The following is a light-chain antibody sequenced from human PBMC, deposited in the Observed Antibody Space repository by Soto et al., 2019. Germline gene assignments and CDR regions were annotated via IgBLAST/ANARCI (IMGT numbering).Light chain of an antibody. CDR3: QQYGS. CDR1: QYVVTR. J-gene: IGKJ1*01. CDR2: YMS. Sequence: EIVLTQSPATLASSPRETATLSCRASQYVVTRLAWYHHKPGQAPRLLIYYMSKRATGIPARFSGSGSGTDFTLTISRLEPEDFAVYYCQQYGSFGQGTKVDI. V-gene: IGKV3D-11*03.